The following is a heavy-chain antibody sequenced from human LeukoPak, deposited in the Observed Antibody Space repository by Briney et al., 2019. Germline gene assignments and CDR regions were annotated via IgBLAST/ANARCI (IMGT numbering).Heavy chain of an antibody. J-gene: IGHJ3*02. CDR2: ISAYNGNT. V-gene: IGHV1-18*01. Sequence: ASVKVSCKASGYTFTSYGISWVRQAPGQGLEWMGWISAYNGNTNYAQKLQGRVTMTTDTSTSTAHMELRSLRSDDTAVYYCARTSIAARLDAFDIWGQGTMVTVSS. CDR3: ARTSIAARLDAFDI. D-gene: IGHD6-6*01. CDR1: GYTFTSYG.